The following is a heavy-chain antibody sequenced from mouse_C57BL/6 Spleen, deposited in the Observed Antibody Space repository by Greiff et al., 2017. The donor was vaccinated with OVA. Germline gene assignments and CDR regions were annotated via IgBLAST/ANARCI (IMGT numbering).Heavy chain of an antibody. CDR1: GYAFSSSW. CDR3: ARLGNGERYFDY. CDR2: FYPGDGDT. Sequence: VQLQESGPELVKPGASVKISCKASGYAFSSSWMNWVKQRPGKGLEWIGRFYPGDGDTNYTGKFKGKATLTTDKASSTAYIQLSSLTSEDSAVYFCARLGNGERYFDYWGQGTTLTVSS. V-gene: IGHV1-82*01. J-gene: IGHJ2*01.